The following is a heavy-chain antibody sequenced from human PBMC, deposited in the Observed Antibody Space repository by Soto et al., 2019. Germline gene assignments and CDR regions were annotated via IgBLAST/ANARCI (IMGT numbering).Heavy chain of an antibody. Sequence: PSETLSLTCTVSGGSISSYYWSWIRQPPEKGLEWIGYIYYSGSTNYNPSLKSRVTISVDTSKNQFSLKLSSVTAADTAVYYCARGPSGFDATYSLNWFDPWGQGTLVTSPQ. CDR3: ARGPSGFDATYSLNWFDP. CDR1: GGSISSYY. CDR2: IYYSGST. D-gene: IGHD2-21*01. V-gene: IGHV4-59*01. J-gene: IGHJ5*02.